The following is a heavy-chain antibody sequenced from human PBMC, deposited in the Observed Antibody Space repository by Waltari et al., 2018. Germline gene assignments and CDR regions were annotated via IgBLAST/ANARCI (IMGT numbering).Heavy chain of an antibody. CDR2: ISYSGTT. Sequence: QLQLQESGPGLVKPSETLSLTCTVSGGSISSGSYYWGWIRQPPGKGLESIGYISYSGTTYYNLSLKSRVTMSVDTSRDQYSLSVRSVAAADTAVYYCARYYGNGEGWLDPWGQGTLVTVSS. J-gene: IGHJ5*02. V-gene: IGHV4-39*07. D-gene: IGHD3-3*01. CDR1: GGSISSGSYY. CDR3: ARYYGNGEGWLDP.